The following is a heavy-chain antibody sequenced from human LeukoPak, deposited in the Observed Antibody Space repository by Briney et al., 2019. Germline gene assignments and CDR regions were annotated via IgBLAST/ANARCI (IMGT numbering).Heavy chain of an antibody. V-gene: IGHV3-30*18. J-gene: IGHJ1*01. D-gene: IGHD6-25*01. CDR2: VSHDGTVK. Sequence: GRSLRLSCAASGFTFSSYGMHWVGKPPAPGREWVAVVSHDGTVKFYAGSVKGRFTISRDNSKNTLELQMYSLRADDTAVYYCAKEPTSYTSGWYFQHWGHGTLVTVSS. CDR3: AKEPTSYTSGWYFQH. CDR1: GFTFSSYG.